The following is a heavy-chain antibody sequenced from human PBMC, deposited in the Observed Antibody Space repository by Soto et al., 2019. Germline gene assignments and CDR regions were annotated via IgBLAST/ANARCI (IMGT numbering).Heavy chain of an antibody. D-gene: IGHD3-3*01. CDR2: IYKSGST. J-gene: IGHJ4*02. CDR1: GDSISTSFFY. V-gene: IGHV4-31*03. Sequence: VELRESGPGLVRPSQTLSLACNVSGDSISTSFFYWGWVRQIPGKGLEWIGYIYKSGSTYYNPSLHRRVRTSVDSSKNQFSLSLSPVTAADTAVYYCARDSGDVSGVGFDYWGPGTLVTVSS. CDR3: ARDSGDVSGVGFDY.